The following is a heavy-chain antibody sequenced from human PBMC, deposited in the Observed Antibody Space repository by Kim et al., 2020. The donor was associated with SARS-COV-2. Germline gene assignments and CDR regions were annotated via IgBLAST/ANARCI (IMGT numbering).Heavy chain of an antibody. CDR1: GFTFGDYG. CDR2: IYWNAGSI. Sequence: GGSLRLSCAASGFTFGDYGMAWVRQSPRKGLEWVSGIYWNAGSIGYGDFVEGRFTISRDNAKNSLYMQMNSLRVEDTALYFCARFCFGGSCRDPNAFDVWAQGTPLTVPS. CDR3: ARFCFGGSCRDPNAFDV. J-gene: IGHJ3*01. D-gene: IGHD2-15*01. V-gene: IGHV3-20*04.